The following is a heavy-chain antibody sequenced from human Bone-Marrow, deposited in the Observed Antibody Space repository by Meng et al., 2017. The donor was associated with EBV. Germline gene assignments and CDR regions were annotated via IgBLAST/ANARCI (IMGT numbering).Heavy chain of an antibody. V-gene: IGHV4-4*02. CDR2: IYHSGST. CDR1: GGSISSSNW. D-gene: IGHD2-2*02. J-gene: IGHJ5*02. Sequence: QVQRQESGPGRVRPSGTLSLTWAVSGGSISSSNWWSWVRQPPGKGLEWIGEIYHSGSTNYNPSLKSRVTISVDKSKNQFSLKLSSVTAADTAVYYCARGGVVPAAIGNWFDPWGQGTLVTVSS. CDR3: ARGGVVPAAIGNWFDP.